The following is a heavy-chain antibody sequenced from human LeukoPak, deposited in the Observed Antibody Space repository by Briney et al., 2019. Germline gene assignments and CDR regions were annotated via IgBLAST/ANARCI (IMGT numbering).Heavy chain of an antibody. Sequence: PSETLSLTCTVSGGSISSSSYYWGWIRQPPGKGLEWIGSIYYSGSTYYNPSLKSRVTISVDTSKNQFSLKLSSVTAADTAVYYCARAHIGLLDYWGQGTLVTVSS. CDR2: IYYSGST. CDR1: GGSISSSSYY. V-gene: IGHV4-39*01. D-gene: IGHD5-12*01. CDR3: ARAHIGLLDY. J-gene: IGHJ4*02.